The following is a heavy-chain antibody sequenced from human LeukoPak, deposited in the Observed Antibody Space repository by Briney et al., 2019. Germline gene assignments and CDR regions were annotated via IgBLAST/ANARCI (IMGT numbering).Heavy chain of an antibody. D-gene: IGHD2-15*01. CDR2: INPNSGGT. CDR3: AIGCGGSCYALDY. V-gene: IGHV1-2*02. Sequence: ASVKVSCKASGYTFTGYYMHWVRQAPGRGLEWMGWINPNSGGTNYAQKFQGRVTMTRDTSISTAYMELSRLRSDDTAVYYCAIGCGGSCYALDYWGQGTLVTVSS. J-gene: IGHJ4*02. CDR1: GYTFTGYY.